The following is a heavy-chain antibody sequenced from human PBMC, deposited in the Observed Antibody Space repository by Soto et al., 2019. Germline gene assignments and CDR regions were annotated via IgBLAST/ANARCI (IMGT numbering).Heavy chain of an antibody. CDR1: GFSFSTYA. CDR3: AKDSVPNDSSGYFSWLDP. V-gene: IGHV3-23*01. CDR2: ISSSGGGT. J-gene: IGHJ5*02. D-gene: IGHD3-22*01. Sequence: GSLRLSCAASGFSFSTYAMGWVRQAPGKGLEWVSAISSSGGGTYYVDSVKGRFTISRDNSRNTLYLQLNDLRAEDTAVYYCAKDSVPNDSSGYFSWLDPWGQGTLVTVSS.